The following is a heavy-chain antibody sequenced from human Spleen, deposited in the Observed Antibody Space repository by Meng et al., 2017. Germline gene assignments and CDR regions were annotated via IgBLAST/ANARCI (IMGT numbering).Heavy chain of an antibody. CDR1: GYTFTSYA. V-gene: IGHV1-3*01. Sequence: SVKVSCKASGYTFTSYAMHWVRQAPGQRLEWMGWINAGNGNTKYSQKFQGRVTITRDTSASTAYMELSSLSSEVTAVYYCARGYGVLTDGGHADYWGQGTLVTVSS. J-gene: IGHJ4*02. CDR2: INAGNGNT. D-gene: IGHD3-9*01. CDR3: ARGYGVLTDGGHADY.